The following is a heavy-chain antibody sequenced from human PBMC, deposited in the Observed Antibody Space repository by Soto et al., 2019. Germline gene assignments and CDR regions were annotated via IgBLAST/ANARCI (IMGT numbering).Heavy chain of an antibody. CDR3: ARGPIRIVVVTATDYYYYYYGMDV. CDR1: GGSFSGYY. Sequence: SETLSLTCAVYGGSFSGYYCSWIRQPPGKGLEWIGEINHSGSTNYNPSLKSRVTISVDTSKNQFSLKLSSVTAADTAVYYCARGPIRIVVVTATDYYYYYYGMDVWGQGTTVTVSS. V-gene: IGHV4-34*01. D-gene: IGHD2-21*02. J-gene: IGHJ6*02. CDR2: INHSGST.